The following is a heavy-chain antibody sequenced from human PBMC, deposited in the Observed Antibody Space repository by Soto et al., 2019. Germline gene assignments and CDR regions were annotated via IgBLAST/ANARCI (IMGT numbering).Heavy chain of an antibody. CDR3: AKDSDGSGYIGYGMDV. J-gene: IGHJ6*02. CDR1: GFIFGSYG. Sequence: QVQLVESGGGVVQPGRSLRLSCAASGFIFGSYGMHWVRQAPGKGLEWVAVISYDGNNKNYADSVKGRFTISRDNSKNTLYLQTNSLRAEDTAVYYWAKDSDGSGYIGYGMDVWGQGSTVSVSS. CDR2: ISYDGNNK. V-gene: IGHV3-30*18. D-gene: IGHD3-10*01.